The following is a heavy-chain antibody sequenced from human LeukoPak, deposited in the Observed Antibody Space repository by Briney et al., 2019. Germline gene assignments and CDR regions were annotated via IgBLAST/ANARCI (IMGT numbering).Heavy chain of an antibody. J-gene: IGHJ3*02. V-gene: IGHV1-2*02. Sequence: GASVKVSCKASGYTFTGYYMHWVRQAPGQGLEWMGWINPNSGGTNYAQKFQGRVTMTRDTSISTAYMELSRLRSDDTAVYYCARDVHSSSWYGIHDAFDIWGQGTMVTVSS. CDR2: INPNSGGT. D-gene: IGHD6-13*01. CDR1: GYTFTGYY. CDR3: ARDVHSSSWYGIHDAFDI.